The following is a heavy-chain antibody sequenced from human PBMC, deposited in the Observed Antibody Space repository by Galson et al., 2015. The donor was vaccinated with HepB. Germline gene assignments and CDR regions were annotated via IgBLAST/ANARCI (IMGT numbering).Heavy chain of an antibody. V-gene: IGHV3-49*03. J-gene: IGHJ4*02. Sequence: SLRLSCAVSAFTFGDYTMSWFRQAPGKGLEWVGFVRTKGYGGTTEYAASVKGRFTISRDDSKSIAYLQMNSLKTEDTGVYYCTRASSSTWSFDYWGQGTLVTVSS. CDR2: VRTKGYGGTT. D-gene: IGHD6-13*01. CDR1: AFTFGDYT. CDR3: TRASSSTWSFDY.